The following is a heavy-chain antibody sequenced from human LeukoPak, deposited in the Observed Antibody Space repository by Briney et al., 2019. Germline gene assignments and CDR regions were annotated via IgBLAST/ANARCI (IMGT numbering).Heavy chain of an antibody. D-gene: IGHD6-19*01. CDR2: ISWNSGSI. Sequence: PGGSLRLSCAASGFTFDDYAMHWVRQAPGKGLEWVSGISWNSGSIGYADSVKGRFTISRDNAKNSLYLQMNSLRAEDTALYYCARDSGKDAFDIWGQGTMVTVSS. CDR3: ARDSGKDAFDI. J-gene: IGHJ3*02. V-gene: IGHV3-9*01. CDR1: GFTFDDYA.